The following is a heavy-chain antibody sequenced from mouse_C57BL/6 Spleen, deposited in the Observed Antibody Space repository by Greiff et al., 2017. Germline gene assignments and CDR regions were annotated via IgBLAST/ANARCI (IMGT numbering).Heavy chain of an antibody. V-gene: IGHV1-80*01. Sequence: LVESGAELVKPGASVKISCKASGYAFSSYWMNWVKQRPGKGLEWIGQIYPGDGDTNYNGKFKGKATLTADKSSSTAYMQLSSLTSEDSAVYFCARSGSGDWYFDVWGTGTTVTVSS. J-gene: IGHJ1*03. D-gene: IGHD1-3*01. CDR3: ARSGSGDWYFDV. CDR1: GYAFSSYW. CDR2: IYPGDGDT.